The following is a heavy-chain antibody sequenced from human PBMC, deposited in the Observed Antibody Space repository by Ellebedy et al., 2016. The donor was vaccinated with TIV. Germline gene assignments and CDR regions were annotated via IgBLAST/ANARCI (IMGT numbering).Heavy chain of an antibody. Sequence: GESLKISXAASGFTFSNYALHWVRQAPGKGLEWVALISYDGTNKYYADSVKGRFTISRDNSKNTLYLQMNSLRAEDTAVYYCASNYATYYDILTGYVFDYWGQGTLVTVSS. CDR2: ISYDGTNK. CDR1: GFTFSNYA. D-gene: IGHD3-9*01. V-gene: IGHV3-30-3*01. J-gene: IGHJ4*02. CDR3: ASNYATYYDILTGYVFDY.